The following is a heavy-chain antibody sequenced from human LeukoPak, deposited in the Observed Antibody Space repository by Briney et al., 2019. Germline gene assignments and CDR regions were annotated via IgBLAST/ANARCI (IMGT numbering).Heavy chain of an antibody. J-gene: IGHJ3*02. V-gene: IGHV4-59*08. CDR1: GGSLNNDY. CDR2: IYYSGST. D-gene: IGHD6-19*01. Sequence: SETLSLTCTVSGGSLNNDYWSWIRQPPGEGLEWIGNIYYSGSTNNNPSLKSRVTISVNTSKNQFSLKLNSVTAADTAVYYCARRKNSGWATDTFDIWGQGTMVTVSS. CDR3: ARRKNSGWATDTFDI.